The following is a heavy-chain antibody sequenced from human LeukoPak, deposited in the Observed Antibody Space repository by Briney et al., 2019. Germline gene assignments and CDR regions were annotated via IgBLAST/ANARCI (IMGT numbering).Heavy chain of an antibody. CDR3: AKGRVAGNGWTFNDF. V-gene: IGHV3-23*01. D-gene: IGHD6-19*01. J-gene: IGHJ4*02. CDR2: FTGSGSGS. Sequence: QPGGSLRLSCAASGPTFSSYGMSWGRQAPGKGLEWVSSFTGSGSGSYYADSVRGRFTVSRDNSKNTVYLQMNSLRAEDTAVYYCAKGRVAGNGWTFNDFWGQGTLVTVSS. CDR1: GPTFSSYG.